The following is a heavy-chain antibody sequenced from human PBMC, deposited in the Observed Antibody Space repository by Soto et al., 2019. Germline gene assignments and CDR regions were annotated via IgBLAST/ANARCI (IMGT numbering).Heavy chain of an antibody. V-gene: IGHV3-23*01. D-gene: IGHD3-16*01. CDR1: AFTFSTYA. J-gene: IGHJ6*02. CDR2: ISGSGATP. CDR3: AKAVVSADYYYYFYALDV. Sequence: EVQLLESGGGLVQPGGSLRLSCAASAFTFSTYAMTWVRQAPGEGLEWVSAISGSGATPFYADSVKGRFTISRDNSKNTLYLQMNSLRAEDTAFYYCAKAVVSADYYYYFYALDVWGQGTAVTVSS.